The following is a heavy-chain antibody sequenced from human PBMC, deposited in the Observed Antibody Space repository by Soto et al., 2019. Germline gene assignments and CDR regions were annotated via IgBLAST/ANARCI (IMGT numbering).Heavy chain of an antibody. CDR2: IYHTGNA. D-gene: IGHD3-22*01. Sequence: PSETLSLTCGVSGDSISNSRFYWAWIRQPPGEGLEWIGSIYHTGNAYYNPSLKSRVTISVDTSKNQFSLKVTSVTAADTALYYCARDYFDSRDYTTNWFDPWGQGTLVTVSS. V-gene: IGHV4-39*01. CDR3: ARDYFDSRDYTTNWFDP. J-gene: IGHJ5*02. CDR1: GDSISNSRFY.